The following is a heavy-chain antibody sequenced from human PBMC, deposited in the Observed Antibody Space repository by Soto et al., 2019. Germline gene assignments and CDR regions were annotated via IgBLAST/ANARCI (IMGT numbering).Heavy chain of an antibody. J-gene: IGHJ5*02. V-gene: IGHV3-21*01. D-gene: IGHD1-1*01. Sequence: PGGSLRLSCAASGFTFSSYSMNWVRQAPGKGLEWVSSISSSSSYIYYADSVKGRFTISRDNAKNSLYLQMNSLRAEDTAVYYCAIGLNDETDWYDPWGQGTLLTVSS. CDR3: AIGLNDETDWYDP. CDR2: ISSSSSYI. CDR1: GFTFSSYS.